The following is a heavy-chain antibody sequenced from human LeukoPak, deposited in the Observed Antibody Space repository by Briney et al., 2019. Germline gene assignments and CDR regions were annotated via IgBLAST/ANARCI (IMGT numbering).Heavy chain of an antibody. CDR1: GFTXXXXX. D-gene: IGHD3-10*01. J-gene: IGHJ4*02. CDR3: ARDLIGRYTFDY. V-gene: IGHV3-30-3*01. Sequence: GRSLRLSXXASGFTXXXXXXXXVRQAPGXXXXXVALMSPDGXKKYXXXXXXXRFXXXXXNSKNTVDLQLNSLRAEDTAVYYCARDLIGRYTFDYCGQGTLVTVSS. CDR2: MSPDGXKK.